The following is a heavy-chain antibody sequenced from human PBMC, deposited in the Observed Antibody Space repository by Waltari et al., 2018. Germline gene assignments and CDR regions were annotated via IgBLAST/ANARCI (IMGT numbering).Heavy chain of an antibody. CDR3: ARDMRPTVTTGYYYYGMDV. CDR1: GYSISSGYY. CDR2: IYQSGST. J-gene: IGHJ6*02. V-gene: IGHV4-38-2*02. Sequence: QVQLQESGPGLVKPSETLSLTCAVSGYSISSGYYWGWIRQHAGKGLEWIGSIYQSGSTCYNPSLKSRVTISVDTSKNQFSLKLSSVTAADTAVYYCARDMRPTVTTGYYYYGMDVWGQGTTVTVSS. D-gene: IGHD4-17*01.